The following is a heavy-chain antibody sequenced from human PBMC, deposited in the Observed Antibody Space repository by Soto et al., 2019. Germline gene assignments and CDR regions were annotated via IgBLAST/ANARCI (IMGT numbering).Heavy chain of an antibody. Sequence: ASVKDSCKASGYSYTTSGITWVRQAPGQGIEWMGWISTYNGNTNYAQKLQDRVTLTTDTSTSTAYMELRSLRSDDTAVYYCARRLYGDYDYWGQGTLVTVSS. CDR2: ISTYNGNT. CDR3: ARRLYGDYDY. V-gene: IGHV1-18*01. CDR1: GYSYTTSG. D-gene: IGHD4-17*01. J-gene: IGHJ4*02.